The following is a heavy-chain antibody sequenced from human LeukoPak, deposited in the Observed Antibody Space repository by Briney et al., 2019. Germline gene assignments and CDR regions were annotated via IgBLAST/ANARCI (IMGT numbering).Heavy chain of an antibody. CDR3: ARVSIGSGSYYNDY. CDR2: IYYSGST. CDR1: GGSISSGGYY. V-gene: IGHV4-31*03. J-gene: IGHJ4*02. D-gene: IGHD3-10*01. Sequence: SQTLSLTCTVSGGSISSGGYYWSWIRQHPGKGLEWIGYIYYSGSTYYNPSLKSRVTISVDTSKNQFSLKLSSVTAADTAVYCCARVSIGSGSYYNDYWGQGTLVTVSS.